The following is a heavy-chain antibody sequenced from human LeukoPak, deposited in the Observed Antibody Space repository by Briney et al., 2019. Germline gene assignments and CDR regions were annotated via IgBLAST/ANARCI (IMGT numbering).Heavy chain of an antibody. J-gene: IGHJ4*02. CDR3: ARDHRDGFLDY. CDR1: GFTFSSYS. V-gene: IGHV3-21*01. Sequence: PGGSLRLSCAASGFTFSSYSMNWVRQAPGKGLEWVSSISSSSYIYYADSVKGRFTISRDNAKNSLYLQMNSLRAEDTAVHYCARDHRDGFLDYWGQGILVTVSS. D-gene: IGHD5-24*01. CDR2: ISSSSYI.